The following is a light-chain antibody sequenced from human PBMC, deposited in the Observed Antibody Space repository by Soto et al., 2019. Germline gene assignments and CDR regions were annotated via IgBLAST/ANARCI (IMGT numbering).Light chain of an antibody. Sequence: EIVLTQSPGTLSLSPGERATLSCRASQSVSSSYLAWYQQKPGQAPMLLIYGASSTATGIPDRFSGSGSGTDFTLTISRLETEDFAVYYCQQYGSSPPATFGGGTKVEIK. CDR1: QSVSSSY. CDR3: QQYGSSPPAT. J-gene: IGKJ4*01. CDR2: GAS. V-gene: IGKV3-20*01.